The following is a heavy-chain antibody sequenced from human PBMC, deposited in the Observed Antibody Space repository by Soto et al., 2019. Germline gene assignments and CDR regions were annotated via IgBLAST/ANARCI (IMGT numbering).Heavy chain of an antibody. CDR1: SFSLSTGGVD. D-gene: IGHD2-21*02. Sequence: SGPTLVNPTQTLTLTCTFSSFSLSTGGVDVGWIRQPPGKALEWLALIYWDDDKRYSPSLRSRLTITKDTSKNQVVLTMTNMDPVDTATYYCIQSRCGGDCLHSYSCYYYDRMSVWGQGT. J-gene: IGHJ6*01. CDR3: IQSRCGGDCLHSYSCYYYDRMSV. CDR2: IYWDDDK. V-gene: IGHV2-5*02.